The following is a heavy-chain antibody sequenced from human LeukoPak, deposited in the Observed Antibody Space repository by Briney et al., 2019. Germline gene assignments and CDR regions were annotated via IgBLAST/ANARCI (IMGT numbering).Heavy chain of an antibody. CDR2: ISYDGSNK. CDR3: AKSLSSGYSR. V-gene: IGHV3-30*18. Sequence: GGSLRLSCAASGFTFSSYGMHWVRQAPGKGLEWVAVISYDGSNKYYADSVKGRFTISRDNSKNTLYLQMNSLRAEDTAVYYCAKSLSSGYSRWGQGTLVTVSS. CDR1: GFTFSSYG. D-gene: IGHD3-22*01. J-gene: IGHJ4*02.